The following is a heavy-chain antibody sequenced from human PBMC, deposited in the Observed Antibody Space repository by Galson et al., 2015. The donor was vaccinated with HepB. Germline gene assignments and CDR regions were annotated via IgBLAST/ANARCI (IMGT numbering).Heavy chain of an antibody. D-gene: IGHD6-13*01. CDR2: TYYRSKWYN. CDR3: ARDRSFSQKQQPRYGVSWFDP. V-gene: IGHV6-1*01. Sequence: CAISGDSVSSHSAAWNWIRQSPSRGLEWLGRTYYRSKWYNDYAVSVKSRITINPDTSKNQFSLQLNSVTPEDTAVYYCARDRSFSQKQQPRYGVSWFDPWGQGTLVTVSS. CDR1: GDSVSSHSAA. J-gene: IGHJ5*02.